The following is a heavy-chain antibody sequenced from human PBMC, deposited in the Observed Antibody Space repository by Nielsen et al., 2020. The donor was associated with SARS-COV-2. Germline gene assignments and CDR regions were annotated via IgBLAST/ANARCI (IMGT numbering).Heavy chain of an antibody. CDR2: INPSGSGT. V-gene: IGHV3-74*01. D-gene: IGHD3-3*01. CDR3: AGGADFWSGTQKYYMDV. CDR1: GFTFSSTY. J-gene: IGHJ6*03. Sequence: GESLKISCSASGFTFSSTYMDWVRQAPGQGLVWVSRINPSGSGTAYADSVKGRFAVSRDNAGNTVVLQIHSLRVEDTAVYYCAGGADFWSGTQKYYMDVWGKGTTVIVSS.